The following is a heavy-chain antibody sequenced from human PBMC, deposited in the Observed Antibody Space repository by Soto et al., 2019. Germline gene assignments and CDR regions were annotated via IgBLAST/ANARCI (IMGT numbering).Heavy chain of an antibody. Sequence: QVQLVQSGAEVKKPGASVKVSCKASGYTFTSYGISWVRQAPGQGLEWMGWISAYNGNTNYAQKLQGRVTMTTDTSTSTAYMELRSLRSDDTAVYYCAGSKDGYSYGHDAFDIWGQGTMVTVSS. J-gene: IGHJ3*02. D-gene: IGHD5-18*01. V-gene: IGHV1-18*04. CDR2: ISAYNGNT. CDR1: GYTFTSYG. CDR3: AGSKDGYSYGHDAFDI.